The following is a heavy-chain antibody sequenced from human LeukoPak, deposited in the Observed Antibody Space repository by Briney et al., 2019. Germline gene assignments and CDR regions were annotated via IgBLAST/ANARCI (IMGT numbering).Heavy chain of an antibody. CDR3: ARRYSKLGDQRDAFDI. J-gene: IGHJ3*02. V-gene: IGHV5-51*01. D-gene: IGHD3-16*01. Sequence: GESLKISCRGSGYTFANYWIAWVRQMPGKGLEWMGRIYPRGSDTTYNPAFPGQVTFSADTSINIAYLQLSGLKASDTAIYYCARRYSKLGDQRDAFDIWGQGTMVTVSS. CDR1: GYTFANYW. CDR2: IYPRGSDT.